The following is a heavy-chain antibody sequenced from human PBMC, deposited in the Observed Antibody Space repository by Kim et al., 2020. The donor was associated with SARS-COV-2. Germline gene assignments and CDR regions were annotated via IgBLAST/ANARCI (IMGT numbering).Heavy chain of an antibody. CDR3: AKDHPSNGWPAFDS. V-gene: IGHV3-23*01. D-gene: IGHD6-19*01. J-gene: IGHJ4*02. Sequence: GGSLRLSCVASGFTFISRAMTWVRQSHVKGLEWVASINNGGNQYYANYVKGRFTISRDITKDTLYLQMNSLRADDTALYYCAKDHPSNGWPAFDSWGQGTLVTVSS. CDR1: GFTFISRA. CDR2: INNGGNQ.